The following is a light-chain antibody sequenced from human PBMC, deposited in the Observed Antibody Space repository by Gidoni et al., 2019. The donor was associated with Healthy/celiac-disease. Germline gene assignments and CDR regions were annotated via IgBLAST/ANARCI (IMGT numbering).Light chain of an antibody. Sequence: SYELTQPPSVSVSPGQTASITCSGDKLGDKYACWYQQKPGQSPVLVIYQGSKRPSGIPERFSGSNSGNTATLTISGTQAMDEADYYCQAWDSSTLVFGGGTKLTVL. J-gene: IGLJ2*01. CDR2: QGS. CDR3: QAWDSSTLV. CDR1: KLGDKY. V-gene: IGLV3-1*01.